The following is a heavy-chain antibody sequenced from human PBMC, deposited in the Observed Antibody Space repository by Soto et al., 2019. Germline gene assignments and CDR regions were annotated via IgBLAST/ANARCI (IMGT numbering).Heavy chain of an antibody. D-gene: IGHD5-18*01. CDR2: IYSGGST. Sequence: EVQLVESGGGLVQPGGSLRLCCAASGFTVSSNYMSWVRQAPGKGLEWVAVIYSGGSTYYADSVKGRFTISRDKSKNTLYLQMNSLRAEDTAVYYCARVQLWFDYWGQGTLVTVSS. CDR1: GFTVSSNY. J-gene: IGHJ4*02. V-gene: IGHV3-66*01. CDR3: ARVQLWFDY.